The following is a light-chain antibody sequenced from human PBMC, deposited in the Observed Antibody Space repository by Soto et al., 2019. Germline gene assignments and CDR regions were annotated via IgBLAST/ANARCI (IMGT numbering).Light chain of an antibody. V-gene: IGKV1-39*01. CDR1: QSISNY. J-gene: IGKJ2*01. CDR3: QQSYSLPYT. CDR2: TTS. Sequence: DLQMTQSPSSLSASVGDRVTITCRASQSISNYLNWYQQKPRKAPKLLIYTTSSLQSGVRSRFSGSGSGTDFTLTISSLEPEDFAIYYCQQSYSLPYTFGQGTKVEIK.